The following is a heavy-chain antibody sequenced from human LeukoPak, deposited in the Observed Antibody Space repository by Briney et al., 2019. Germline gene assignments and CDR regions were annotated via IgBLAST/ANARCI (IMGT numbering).Heavy chain of an antibody. D-gene: IGHD3-22*01. V-gene: IGHV3-23*01. Sequence: GGSLRLSCAASGFTFSNYAMSWVRQAPGKGLEWVSAISGSGGSTYYADSVKGRFTISRDESKNTLYLQMNRLRAEDTAVYYCARAPYYYDSSGYYRNYGMDVWGQGTTVTVSS. J-gene: IGHJ6*02. CDR2: ISGSGGST. CDR3: ARAPYYYDSSGYYRNYGMDV. CDR1: GFTFSNYA.